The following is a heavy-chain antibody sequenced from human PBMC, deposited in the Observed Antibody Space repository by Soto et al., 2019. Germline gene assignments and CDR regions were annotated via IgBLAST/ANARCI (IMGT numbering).Heavy chain of an antibody. D-gene: IGHD3-22*01. Sequence: PGGSLRLSCAASGFTFSNAWMSWVRQAPGKGLEWVGRIKSKTDGGTTDYAAPVKGRFTISRDDSKNTLYLQMNSLKTEDTAVYYCTTAQIGFYYDSSGYLFSWGQGTLVTVSS. CDR3: TTAQIGFYYDSSGYLFS. J-gene: IGHJ4*02. CDR1: GFTFSNAW. V-gene: IGHV3-15*01. CDR2: IKSKTDGGTT.